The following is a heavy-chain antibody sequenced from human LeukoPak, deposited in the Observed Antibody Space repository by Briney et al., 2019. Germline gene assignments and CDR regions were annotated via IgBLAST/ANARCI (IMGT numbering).Heavy chain of an antibody. CDR2: INPNSGGT. V-gene: IGHV1-2*02. CDR1: GYTFTGYY. CDR3: ARGFSSGWYGAFDI. J-gene: IGHJ3*02. D-gene: IGHD6-19*01. Sequence: ASVNVSCKASGYTFTGYYMHWVRQAPGQGLEWMGRINPNSGGTNYAQKFQGRVTMTRDTSISTAYMELSRLRSDDTAVYYCARGFSSGWYGAFDIWGQGTMVTVSS.